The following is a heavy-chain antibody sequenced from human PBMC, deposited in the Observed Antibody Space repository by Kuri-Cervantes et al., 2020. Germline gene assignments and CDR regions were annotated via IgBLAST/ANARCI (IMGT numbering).Heavy chain of an antibody. Sequence: GESLKISCAASGFTFSDYYMSWIRQAPGKGLEWVSYISSSGSTIYYADSVKGRFTISRDNAKNPLYLQMNSLRAEDTAVYYCARGEVVIADLDYWGQGTRSPSPQ. D-gene: IGHD3-22*01. CDR2: ISSSGSTI. CDR1: GFTFSDYY. J-gene: IGHJ4*02. V-gene: IGHV3-11*04. CDR3: ARGEVVIADLDY.